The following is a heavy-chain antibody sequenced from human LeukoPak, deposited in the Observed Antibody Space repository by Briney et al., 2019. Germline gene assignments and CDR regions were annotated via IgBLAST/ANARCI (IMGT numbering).Heavy chain of an antibody. Sequence: ASVKVSCKASGYTFTSYYMHWVRQAPGQGLEWMGIINPSGGSTSYAQKFQGRVTMTRDTSTSTVYMELSSLRSEDTAVYYCARTSSFGVVIIPWFDYWGQGTLVTVSS. CDR2: INPSGGST. CDR3: ARTSSFGVVIIPWFDY. CDR1: GYTFTSYY. V-gene: IGHV1-46*01. J-gene: IGHJ4*02. D-gene: IGHD3-3*01.